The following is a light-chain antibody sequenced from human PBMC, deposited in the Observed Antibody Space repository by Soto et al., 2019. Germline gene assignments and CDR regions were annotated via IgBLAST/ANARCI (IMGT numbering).Light chain of an antibody. Sequence: DIQMHQSPATLSASVGDRFTITCRASQSVRSWLAWYQQKPGTAPKLLIFDASRLESGVPSRFSGSASGTEFTLTISSLQPDDFATYYCQQYDNYPLTFGGGTKVDIK. CDR1: QSVRSW. J-gene: IGKJ4*01. V-gene: IGKV1-5*01. CDR2: DAS. CDR3: QQYDNYPLT.